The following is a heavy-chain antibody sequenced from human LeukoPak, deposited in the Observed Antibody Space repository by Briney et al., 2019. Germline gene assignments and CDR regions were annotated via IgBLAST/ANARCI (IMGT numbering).Heavy chain of an antibody. CDR1: GFTFSSYG. V-gene: IGHV3-30*18. CDR2: ISYDGSNK. Sequence: PGRSLRLSCAASGFTFSSYGMHWVRQAPGKGLEWVAVISYDGSNKYYADSVKGRFTISRDNSKNTLYLQMNSLRAEDTAVYYCAKDPLGRAAAEYYYYYYGMDVWGQGTTVTVSS. J-gene: IGHJ6*02. CDR3: AKDPLGRAAAEYYYYYYGMDV. D-gene: IGHD6-13*01.